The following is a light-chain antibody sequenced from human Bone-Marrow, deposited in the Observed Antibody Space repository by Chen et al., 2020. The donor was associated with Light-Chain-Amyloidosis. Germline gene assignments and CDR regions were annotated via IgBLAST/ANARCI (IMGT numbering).Light chain of an antibody. CDR3: QSADSSGTYEEI. CDR1: DLPTKY. J-gene: IGLJ2*01. Sequence: SYELTQPPSVSVSPGPTARITCSGDDLPTKYAYWYQQKPGQAPVLVIHRDTERPSGISERFSGSSSGTTATLTISGVQAEDEADYHCQSADSSGTYEEIFGGGTKLTVL. V-gene: IGLV3-25*03. CDR2: RDT.